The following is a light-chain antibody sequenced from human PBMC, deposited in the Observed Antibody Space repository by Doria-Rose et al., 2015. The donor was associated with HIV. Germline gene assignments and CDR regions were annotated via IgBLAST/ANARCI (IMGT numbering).Light chain of an antibody. CDR2: DAS. CDR1: QRVKSSY. Sequence: TQSPGTLSLSPGERATLSCRASQRVKSSYLAWYQQKPGQAPRLLIYDASTWATGIPDRFGGSGSGTDFTLTISRLEPEDVAVYYCQQYGTSRGTFGQGTRLEIK. CDR3: QQYGTSRGT. V-gene: IGKV3-20*01. J-gene: IGKJ5*01.